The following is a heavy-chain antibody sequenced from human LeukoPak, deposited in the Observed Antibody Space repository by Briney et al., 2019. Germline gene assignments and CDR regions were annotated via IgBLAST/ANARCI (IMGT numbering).Heavy chain of an antibody. CDR2: INHSGST. Sequence: SETLSLTCAVYGGSFSGYYWSWIRQPPGKGLEWIGEINHSGSTNYNPSLKSRVTISVDTSKNQFSLKLSSVTAADTAVYYCARGASRVYYYGSGSYESWFDPWGQGTLVTVSS. J-gene: IGHJ5*02. CDR1: GGSFSGYY. V-gene: IGHV4-34*01. D-gene: IGHD3-10*01. CDR3: ARGASRVYYYGSGSYESWFDP.